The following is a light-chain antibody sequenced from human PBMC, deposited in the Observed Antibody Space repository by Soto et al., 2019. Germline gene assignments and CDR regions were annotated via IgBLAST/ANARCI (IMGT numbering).Light chain of an antibody. CDR3: QQHNNWRGT. CDR1: QSVSSN. Sequence: EIVMTQSPATLSVSPGERATLSCRASQSVSSNLAWYQQKPGQAPRLLIYGASTRATGIPARFSGSGSGTEFTLTISSLQSEDLAVYYCQQHNNWRGTFGQGTKVDIK. CDR2: GAS. V-gene: IGKV3-15*01. J-gene: IGKJ1*01.